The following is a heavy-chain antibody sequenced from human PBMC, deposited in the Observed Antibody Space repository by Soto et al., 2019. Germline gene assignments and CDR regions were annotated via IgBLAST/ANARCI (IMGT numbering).Heavy chain of an antibody. D-gene: IGHD6-13*01. Sequence: ASVEVSCKASGGTFSSYSRSWVRQAPGQGLEWMGGIIPIFGTANYAQKFQGRVTITADESTSTAYMELSSLRSEDTAVYYCARHSSPKDYYGMDVWGQGTTVTVSS. CDR1: GGTFSSYS. CDR2: IIPIFGTA. CDR3: ARHSSPKDYYGMDV. V-gene: IGHV1-69*13. J-gene: IGHJ6*02.